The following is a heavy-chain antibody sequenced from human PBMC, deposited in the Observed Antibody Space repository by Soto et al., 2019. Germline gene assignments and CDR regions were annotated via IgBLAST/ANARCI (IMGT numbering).Heavy chain of an antibody. CDR1: GYTFTSYY. J-gene: IGHJ6*02. D-gene: IGHD3-16*01. V-gene: IGHV1-46*01. CDR3: ARVGGLSDYYYYGMDV. Sequence: ASVKVSCKASGYTFTSYYMHWVRQAPGQGLEWMGIINPSGGSTSYAQKFQGRVTMTRDTSTSTVYMELSSPRSEDTAVYYCARVGGLSDYYYYGMDVWGQGTTVTVSS. CDR2: INPSGGST.